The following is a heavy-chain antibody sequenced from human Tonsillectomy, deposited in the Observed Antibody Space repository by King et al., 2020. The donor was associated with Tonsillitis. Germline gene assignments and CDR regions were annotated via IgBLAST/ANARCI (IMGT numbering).Heavy chain of an antibody. Sequence: VQLVESGGGLVQPGGSLRLSCAASGFTFSSYAMTWVRQAPGKGLKWVSVIYSDNNSTFYADSVKGRFTISRDDSKNTLFLLMNSLRAEDTAVYYCAKDVVVTGDVVVGANYYYAMDVWGQGTTVTVSS. CDR2: IYSDNNST. D-gene: IGHD2-21*01. V-gene: IGHV3-23*03. CDR3: AKDVVVTGDVVVGANYYYAMDV. CDR1: GFTFSSYA. J-gene: IGHJ6*02.